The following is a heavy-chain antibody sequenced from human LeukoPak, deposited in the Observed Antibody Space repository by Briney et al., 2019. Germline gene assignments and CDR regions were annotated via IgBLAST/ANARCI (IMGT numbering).Heavy chain of an antibody. D-gene: IGHD3-10*01. CDR1: GFTFSNAW. V-gene: IGHV3-15*01. CDR2: IKSKTDGGTT. Sequence: GGSLRLSCAASGFTFSNAWMSWVRQAPGKGLEWVGRIKSKTDGGTTDYAAPVKGRFTISRDDSKNTLYLQMNSLRAEDTAVYYCAKDSGGYYFDYWGQGTLVTVSS. CDR3: AKDSGGYYFDY. J-gene: IGHJ4*02.